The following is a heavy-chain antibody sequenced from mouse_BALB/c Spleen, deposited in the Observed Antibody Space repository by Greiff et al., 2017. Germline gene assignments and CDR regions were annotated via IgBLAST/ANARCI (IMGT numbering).Heavy chain of an antibody. V-gene: IGHV5-9*03. CDR3: ASYDGYYVYAMDY. D-gene: IGHD2-3*01. Sequence: EVKLMESGGGLVKPGGSLKLSCAASGFTFSSYTMSWVRQTPEKRLEWVATISSGGGNTYYPDSVKGRFTISRDNAKNNLYLQMSSLRSEDTALYYCASYDGYYVYAMDYWGQGTSVTVSS. CDR2: ISSGGGNT. CDR1: GFTFSSYT. J-gene: IGHJ4*01.